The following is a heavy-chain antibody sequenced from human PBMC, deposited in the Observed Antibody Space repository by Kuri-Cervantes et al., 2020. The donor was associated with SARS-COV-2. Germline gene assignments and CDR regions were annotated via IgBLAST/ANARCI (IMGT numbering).Heavy chain of an antibody. Sequence: SETLSLTCTVSGGSISSSSYYWGWIRQPPGKGLEWIGSIYYSGSTYYNPSLKSRVTISVDTSKNQFSLKLSSVTAADTAVYYCARHANSSSWYGYYCYYGMDVWGQGTTVTVSS. CDR1: GGSISSSSYY. D-gene: IGHD6-13*01. CDR2: IYYSGST. CDR3: ARHANSSSWYGYYCYYGMDV. J-gene: IGHJ6*02. V-gene: IGHV4-39*01.